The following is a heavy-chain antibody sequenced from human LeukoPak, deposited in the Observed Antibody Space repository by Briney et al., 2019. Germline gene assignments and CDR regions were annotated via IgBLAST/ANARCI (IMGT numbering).Heavy chain of an antibody. J-gene: IGHJ6*02. CDR1: GFTVSSNY. Sequence: PGGSLRLSCAASGFTVSSNYMSWVRQAPGKGLEWVATVTRGGDTHYADSVKGRFTISRDNSKNTLSLQMNSLRAEDTAVYYCAKDLGDMDVWGQGTKVTVSS. CDR2: VTRGGDT. CDR3: AKDLGDMDV. V-gene: IGHV3-53*01.